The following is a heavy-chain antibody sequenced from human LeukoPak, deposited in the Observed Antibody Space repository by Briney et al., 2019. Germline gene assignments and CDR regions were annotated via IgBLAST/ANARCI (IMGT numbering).Heavy chain of an antibody. V-gene: IGHV3-53*01. D-gene: IGHD5-24*01. CDR1: GFTVSSNY. CDR2: IYSGGST. Sequence: GGSLRLSCAASGFTVSSNYMSWVRQAPGKGLEWVSVIYSGGSTYYADSVKGRFTISRDNSKNTLYLQMNSLRAEDTAVYYCARQGDGYNRVIYWYFDLWGRGTLVTVSS. CDR3: ARQGDGYNRVIYWYFDL. J-gene: IGHJ2*01.